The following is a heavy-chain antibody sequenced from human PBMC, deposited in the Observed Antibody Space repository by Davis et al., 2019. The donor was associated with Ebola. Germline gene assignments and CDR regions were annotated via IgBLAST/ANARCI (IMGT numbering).Heavy chain of an antibody. J-gene: IGHJ4*02. CDR1: GFTFSSSW. D-gene: IGHD3-3*01. V-gene: IGHV3-7*01. CDR3: ARDVPYYDFWSGFFDY. CDR2: IKADGSAK. Sequence: GESLKISCAASGFTFSSSWMTWVRQAPEKGLEWVATIKADGSAKYYVDSVKGRFTISRDNAKNSLYLQMNSLRAEDTAVYYCARDVPYYDFWSGFFDYWGQGTLVTVSS.